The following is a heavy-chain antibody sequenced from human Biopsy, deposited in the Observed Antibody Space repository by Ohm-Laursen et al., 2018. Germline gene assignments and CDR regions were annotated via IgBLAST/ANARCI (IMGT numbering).Heavy chain of an antibody. V-gene: IGHV3-7*01. CDR1: GFSFRDYW. CDR3: ARDRYYGSESYYSHYNMDV. CDR2: IKEDGSEI. Sequence: SLRLSCTASGFSFRDYWMSWVRRAPGKGLEWVATIKEDGSEIKYVASVKGRFSISRDNSKNTVYLQMNSLRAADTAVYYCARDRYYGSESYYSHYNMDVWGQGTTVSVSS. D-gene: IGHD3-10*01. J-gene: IGHJ6*02.